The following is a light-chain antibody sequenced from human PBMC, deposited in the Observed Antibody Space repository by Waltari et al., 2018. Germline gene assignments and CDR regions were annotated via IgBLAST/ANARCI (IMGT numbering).Light chain of an antibody. CDR1: SWHSSHA. CDR2: VNRDGAH. Sequence: QPVLTQSPSASASLGASVKLTCTLSSWHSSHAIAGHQQQPDKGPRFLMKVNRDGAHNKGDGIPDRFSGSSSGAERYLTISSLQSDDEADYYCQTWGTGIQVFGGGTKVSVL. CDR3: QTWGTGIQV. V-gene: IGLV4-69*01. J-gene: IGLJ2*01.